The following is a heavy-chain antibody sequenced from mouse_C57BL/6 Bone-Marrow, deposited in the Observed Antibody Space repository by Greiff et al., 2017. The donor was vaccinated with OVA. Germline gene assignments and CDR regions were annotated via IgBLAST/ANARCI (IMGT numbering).Heavy chain of an antibody. D-gene: IGHD3-2*02. CDR2: IYPRDGST. CDR1: GYTFTDHT. CDR3: AKTAQASYYVDD. Sequence: VKLQESDAELVKPGASVKISCKVSGYTFTDHTIHWMKQRPEQGLEWIGYIYPRDGSTTYNEKFKGKATLTADKSSSTAYMQLNSLTSEDSAVYVCAKTAQASYYVDDWGKGTTLTGSS. V-gene: IGHV1-78*01. J-gene: IGHJ2*01.